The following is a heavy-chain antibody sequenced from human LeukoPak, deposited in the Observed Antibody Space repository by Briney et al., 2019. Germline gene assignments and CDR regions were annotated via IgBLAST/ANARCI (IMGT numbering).Heavy chain of an antibody. CDR2: ISSSGSTI. V-gene: IGHV3-11*01. CDR1: GFTFSDYY. CDR3: ARHLNYYDSSGYYYVESYFDY. D-gene: IGHD3-22*01. J-gene: IGHJ4*02. Sequence: GGSLRLSCAASGFTFSDYYMSWLRQAPGKGLEWVSYISSSGSTIYYADSVKGRFTISRDNAKNSLYLQMNSLRAEDTAVYYCARHLNYYDSSGYYYVESYFDYWGQGTLVTVSS.